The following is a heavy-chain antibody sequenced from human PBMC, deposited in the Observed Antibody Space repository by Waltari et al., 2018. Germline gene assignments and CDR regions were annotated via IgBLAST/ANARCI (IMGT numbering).Heavy chain of an antibody. D-gene: IGHD6-19*01. CDR3: ATMVAPQWLVPPYYFDY. CDR1: GYTLTELP. V-gene: IGHV1-24*01. CDR2: FDPEDGET. J-gene: IGHJ4*02. Sequence: QVQLVQSGAEVKKPGASVKVSCKVSGYTLTELPMHWVRQAPGKGLEWMGGFDPEDGETIYAQKVQGRVTMTEDTSTDTAYMELSSLRSEDTAVYYCATMVAPQWLVPPYYFDYWGQGTLVTVSS.